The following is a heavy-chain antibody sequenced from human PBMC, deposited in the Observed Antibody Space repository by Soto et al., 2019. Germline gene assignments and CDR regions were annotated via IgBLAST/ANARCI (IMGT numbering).Heavy chain of an antibody. J-gene: IGHJ5*02. V-gene: IGHV4-34*09. D-gene: IGHD3-22*01. CDR1: GGSLSPYY. Sequence: ILSLTCVASGGSLSPYYWTWSRQPPGKGLECIGEIRHSGSTSYNPSLKSRVTISVDTSKNQFSLKLSSVTAADTAVYYCARESKYDTSGYPPWFAPWGQGTLVTVSS. CDR2: IRHSGST. CDR3: ARESKYDTSGYPPWFAP.